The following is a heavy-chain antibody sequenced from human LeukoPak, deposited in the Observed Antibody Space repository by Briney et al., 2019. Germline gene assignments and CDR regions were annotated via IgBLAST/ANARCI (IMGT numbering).Heavy chain of an antibody. J-gene: IGHJ1*01. D-gene: IGHD2-15*01. CDR3: AAGLGYCSGGSCYEYFQH. V-gene: IGHV1-18*04. CDR1: GYTFTSYG. Sequence: ASVKVSCKASGYTFTSYGISWVRQAPGQGLEWMGWISAYNGNTNYAQELQGRVTMTTDTSTSTAYMELRSLRSDDTAVYYCAAGLGYCSGGSCYEYFQHWGQGTLVTVSS. CDR2: ISAYNGNT.